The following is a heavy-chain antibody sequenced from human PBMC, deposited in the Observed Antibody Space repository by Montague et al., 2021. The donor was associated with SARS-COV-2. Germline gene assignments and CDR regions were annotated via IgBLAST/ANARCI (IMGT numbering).Heavy chain of an antibody. CDR1: GYTFSSYD. V-gene: IGHV1-8*01. J-gene: IGHJ4*02. D-gene: IGHD2-21*01. CDR3: AGALSRHFVVVIASVLREYCVDN. Sequence: SVKVSCKASGYTFSSYDINWVRQATGQGLEWMGWMNPNSGNTGYAQKFQGRVTMTRGTSISTAYMELSSLRSEDTAVYYCAGALSRHFVVVIASVLREYCVDNWGQGTLVTVSS. CDR2: MNPNSGNT.